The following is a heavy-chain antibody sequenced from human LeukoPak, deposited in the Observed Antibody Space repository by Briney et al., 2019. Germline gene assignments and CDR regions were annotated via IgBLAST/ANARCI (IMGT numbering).Heavy chain of an antibody. V-gene: IGHV4-59*01. CDR1: GGSINNYY. CDR2: IYYTGST. Sequence: PSETLSLTCTVSGGSINNYYRSWIRQPPGKGLEWVGYIYYTGSTNYNPSLKSRVTISVDTSKSHFSLKMSTLTAADTAVYYCARHRGSGYPYFDYWGQGTLVTVSS. CDR3: ARHRGSGYPYFDY. J-gene: IGHJ4*02. D-gene: IGHD3-22*01.